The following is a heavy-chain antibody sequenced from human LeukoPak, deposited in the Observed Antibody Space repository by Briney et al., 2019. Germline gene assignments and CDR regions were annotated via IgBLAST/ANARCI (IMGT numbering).Heavy chain of an antibody. CDR1: GFTFSTYG. CDR2: VSNNGGAT. Sequence: GGSLRLSCGASGFTFSTYGMSWVRQAPGKGLEWVAAVSNNGGATNYADSVKGRFTISRDNSKNMVYLQMNSLGVEDTAIYYCAKASYCGGDCYYLFDYWGQGTLVTVSS. D-gene: IGHD2-21*02. CDR3: AKASYCGGDCYYLFDY. J-gene: IGHJ4*02. V-gene: IGHV3-23*01.